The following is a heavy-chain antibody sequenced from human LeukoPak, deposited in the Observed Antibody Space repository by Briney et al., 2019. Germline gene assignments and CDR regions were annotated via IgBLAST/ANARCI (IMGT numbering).Heavy chain of an antibody. CDR1: GYTFTSYG. Sequence: ASVKVSCKASGYTFTSYGISWVRQAPGQGLEWMGWISAYNGNTKYSQKFQGRVTITRDTSASTAYMELSSLRSEDTAVYYCARDLRVPPGWFDPWGQGTLVTVSS. V-gene: IGHV1-18*01. D-gene: IGHD4-17*01. J-gene: IGHJ5*02. CDR2: ISAYNGNT. CDR3: ARDLRVPPGWFDP.